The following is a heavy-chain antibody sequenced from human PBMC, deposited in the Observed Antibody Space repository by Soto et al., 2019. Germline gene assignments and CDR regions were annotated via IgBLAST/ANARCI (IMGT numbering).Heavy chain of an antibody. CDR1: GYTFTSYG. J-gene: IGHJ3*02. D-gene: IGHD3-16*02. CDR3: ARDWSFGGVISGAFDI. CDR2: ISAYNGNT. V-gene: IGHV1-18*01. Sequence: ASVKVSCKASGYTFTSYGISWVRQAPGQGLEWMGWISAYNGNTNYAQKLQGRVTITTDTSTSTAYMELRSLRSDDTAVYYCARDWSFGGVISGAFDIWGQGTMVTVSS.